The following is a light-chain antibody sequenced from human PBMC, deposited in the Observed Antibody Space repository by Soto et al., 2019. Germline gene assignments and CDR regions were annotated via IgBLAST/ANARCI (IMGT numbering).Light chain of an antibody. J-gene: IGLJ1*01. Sequence: QSALTQPPSVSGSPGQSVTISCTGTSSDVDIYNRVSWYQQPPGTAPRLIIFEVSNRPPGVPDRFSGSKSGNTASLIISGLQAEDEADYFCTLFTVSGTFVFGTGTKVTVL. CDR1: SSDVDIYNR. V-gene: IGLV2-18*01. CDR3: TLFTVSGTFV. CDR2: EVS.